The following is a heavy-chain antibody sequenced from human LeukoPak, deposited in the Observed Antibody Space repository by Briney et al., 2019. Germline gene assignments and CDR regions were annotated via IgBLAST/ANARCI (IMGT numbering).Heavy chain of an antibody. V-gene: IGHV1-18*01. CDR3: ARERYSSSWSVINDWFDP. Sequence: ASVKVSCKASGHTFTSYGISWVRQAPGQGLEWMGWISAYNGNTNYAQKLQGRVTMTTDTSTSTAYMELRSLRSDDTAVYYCARERYSSSWSVINDWFDPWGQGTLVTVSS. CDR2: ISAYNGNT. CDR1: GHTFTSYG. J-gene: IGHJ5*02. D-gene: IGHD6-13*01.